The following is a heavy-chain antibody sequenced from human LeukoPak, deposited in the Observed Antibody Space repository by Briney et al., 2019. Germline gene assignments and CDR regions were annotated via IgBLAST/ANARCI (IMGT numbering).Heavy chain of an antibody. J-gene: IGHJ6*02. Sequence: GGSLRLSCAASGFTVSSNYMSWVRQAPGKGLEWVSGINWNGGSTGYADSVKGRFTISRDNAKNSLYLQMNSLRAEDTALYHCARDRGSSSYFGMDVWGQGTTVTVSS. CDR2: INWNGGST. D-gene: IGHD1-26*01. V-gene: IGHV3-20*01. CDR1: GFTVSSNY. CDR3: ARDRGSSSYFGMDV.